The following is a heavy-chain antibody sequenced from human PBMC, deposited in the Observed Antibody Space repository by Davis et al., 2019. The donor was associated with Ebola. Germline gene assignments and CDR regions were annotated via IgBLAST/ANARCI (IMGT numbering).Heavy chain of an antibody. D-gene: IGHD6-19*01. J-gene: IGHJ5*02. Sequence: GESLKISCAASGFTFSSYAMSWVRQAPGKGLEWVSAISGSGGSTYYADSVKGRFTISRDNSKNTLYLQMNSLRAEDTAVYYCARPIAVAGSWFDPWGQGTLVTVSS. CDR1: GFTFSSYA. V-gene: IGHV3-23*01. CDR2: ISGSGGST. CDR3: ARPIAVAGSWFDP.